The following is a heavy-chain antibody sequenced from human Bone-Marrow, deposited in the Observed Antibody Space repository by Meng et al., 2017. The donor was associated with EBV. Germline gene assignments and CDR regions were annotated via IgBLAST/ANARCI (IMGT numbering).Heavy chain of an antibody. Sequence: QVSLVESGGGLVKPGGSPRLSCAASGFTLSDYYMSWIRQAPGKGLEWVSYISSSGSTIYYADSVKGRFTISRDNAKNSLYLQMNSLRAEDTAVYYCATSNNWSDFHYWGQGTLVTVSS. CDR3: ATSNNWSDFHY. CDR2: ISSSGSTI. J-gene: IGHJ4*02. D-gene: IGHD1-1*01. V-gene: IGHV3-11*01. CDR1: GFTLSDYY.